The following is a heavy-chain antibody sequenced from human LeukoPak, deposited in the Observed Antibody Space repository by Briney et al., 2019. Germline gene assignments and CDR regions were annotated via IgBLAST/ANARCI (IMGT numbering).Heavy chain of an antibody. CDR1: GGSISSSSYY. V-gene: IGHV4-39*07. CDR3: ARFRSNWFSFDY. J-gene: IGHJ4*02. Sequence: SETLSLTCTVSGGSISSSSYYWGWIRQPPGKGLEWIGSIYYSGSTYYNPSLKSRVTISVDTSKNQFSLRLSSVTAADTAVYYCARFRSNWFSFDYWGQGTLVTVSS. D-gene: IGHD6-13*01. CDR2: IYYSGST.